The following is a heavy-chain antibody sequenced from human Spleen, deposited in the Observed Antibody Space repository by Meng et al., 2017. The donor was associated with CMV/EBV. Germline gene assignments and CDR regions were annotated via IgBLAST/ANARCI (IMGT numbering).Heavy chain of an antibody. CDR3: ARDRTMVVRGGHFDY. Sequence: GESLKISCVASGFTFNTYAMHWVRQAPGKGLEWVAVVSYDGRNKYYADSVKGRFTISRDNSKNTLYLQMNSLRAEDTAVYYCARDRTMVVRGGHFDYWGQGTLVTVSS. CDR2: VSYDGRNK. J-gene: IGHJ4*02. V-gene: IGHV3-30*04. CDR1: GFTFNTYA. D-gene: IGHD4-23*01.